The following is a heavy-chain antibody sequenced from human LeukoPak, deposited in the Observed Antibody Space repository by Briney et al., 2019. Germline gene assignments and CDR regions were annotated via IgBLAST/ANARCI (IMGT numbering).Heavy chain of an antibody. J-gene: IGHJ4*02. D-gene: IGHD5-18*01. Sequence: ASVTVSFKGSGYTFTIYGMHWVRQGLGQRRERMGWINAGNGNTKYSQKFQGRLPITRDTSASTAYMALSILRSEDTAVYYCARSSAYSYAYDYWGQGSLVPVS. CDR2: INAGNGNT. V-gene: IGHV1-3*01. CDR3: ARSSAYSYAYDY. CDR1: GYTFTIYG.